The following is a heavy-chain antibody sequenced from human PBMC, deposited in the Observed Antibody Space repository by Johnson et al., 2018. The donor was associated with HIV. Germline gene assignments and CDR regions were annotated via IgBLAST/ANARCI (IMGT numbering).Heavy chain of an antibody. CDR1: GLIVSSSY. D-gene: IGHD1-1*01. V-gene: IGHV3-66*03. Sequence: EVHLVESGGGLIQPGGSLRLSCAASGLIVSSSYMTWVRQGPGKGLEWVSVIYSGGSTYYADSVKGRFTISRDNSKKTRYLQMNSLSPEDTAVYYCAIEGTTGRNDAFDIWGQGTMVTVSS. CDR3: AIEGTTGRNDAFDI. CDR2: IYSGGST. J-gene: IGHJ3*02.